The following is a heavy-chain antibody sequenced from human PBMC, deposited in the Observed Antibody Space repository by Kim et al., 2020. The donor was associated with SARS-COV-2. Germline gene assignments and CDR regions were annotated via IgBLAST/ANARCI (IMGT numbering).Heavy chain of an antibody. CDR3: AKDTYYYDSSGYSPNFDY. D-gene: IGHD3-22*01. J-gene: IGHJ4*02. CDR1: GFTFSSYG. V-gene: IGHV3-30*18. CDR2: ISYDGSNK. Sequence: GGSLRLSCAASGFTFSSYGMHWVRQAPGKGLEWVAVISYDGSNKYYADSVKGRFTISRDNSKNTLYLQMNSLRAEDTAVYYCAKDTYYYDSSGYSPNFDYWGQGTLVTVSS.